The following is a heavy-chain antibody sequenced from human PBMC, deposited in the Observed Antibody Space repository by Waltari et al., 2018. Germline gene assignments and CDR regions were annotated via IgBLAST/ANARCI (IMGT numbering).Heavy chain of an antibody. Sequence: QLQLQESGPGLVKPSETLSLTCTVSGGSISSSSYYWGWIRQPPGKGLEWIGSIYYSGSTYYNPSLKSRVTISVDTSKNQFSLKLSSVTAADTAVYYCARGNTNYDYYGMDVWGQGTTVTVSS. CDR1: GGSISSSSYY. D-gene: IGHD3-3*01. J-gene: IGHJ6*02. V-gene: IGHV4-39*01. CDR3: ARGNTNYDYYGMDV. CDR2: IYYSGST.